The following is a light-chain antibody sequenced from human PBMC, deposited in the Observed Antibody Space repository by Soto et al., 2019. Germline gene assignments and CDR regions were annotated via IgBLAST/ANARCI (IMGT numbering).Light chain of an antibody. CDR1: QGISSA. CDR2: DAS. J-gene: IGKJ5*01. V-gene: IGKV1-13*02. Sequence: AIQLTQSPSSLSASVGDRVTITCRASQGISSALAWCQQKPGEAPKLLIYDASILESGVPSRFSGSGSGTDFTLTISSLQPEDFATYYCQQFYSYPLTFGQGTRLEIK. CDR3: QQFYSYPLT.